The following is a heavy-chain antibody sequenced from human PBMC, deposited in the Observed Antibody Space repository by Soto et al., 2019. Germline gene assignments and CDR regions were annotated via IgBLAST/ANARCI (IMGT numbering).Heavy chain of an antibody. D-gene: IGHD6-13*01. CDR3: VRDSGATLSSS. CDR1: GGTFSSYR. J-gene: IGHJ1*01. V-gene: IGHV1-69*13. Sequence: ASVKVSCKASGGTFSSYRINWVRQAPGQGLEWVGGIVPIRRTADYAQTFQGRVIITADESARTSYMELRSLRSQDTAVYYCVRDSGATLSSSWGQGTLGTVPS. CDR2: IVPIRRTA.